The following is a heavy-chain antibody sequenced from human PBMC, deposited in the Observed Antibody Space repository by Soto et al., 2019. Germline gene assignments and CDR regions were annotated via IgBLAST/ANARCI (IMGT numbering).Heavy chain of an antibody. CDR1: GDSVSSNSAA. CDR2: TYYRSKWYN. J-gene: IGHJ4*02. V-gene: IGHV6-1*01. Sequence: QTLSLTCAISGDSVSSNSAAWNWIRQSPSRGLEWLGRTYYRSKWYNDYAVSVKSRITINPDTSKNQFSLQLNSVTPEDTAVYYCARAPLNYIGPWFGDSPYYFDYWGQLSLVPVSS. D-gene: IGHD3-10*01. CDR3: ARAPLNYIGPWFGDSPYYFDY.